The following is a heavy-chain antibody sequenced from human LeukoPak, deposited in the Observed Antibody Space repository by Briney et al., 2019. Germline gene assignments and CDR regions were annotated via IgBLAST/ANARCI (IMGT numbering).Heavy chain of an antibody. Sequence: SETLSLTCAVSGGSISSSNWWSRVRQPPGKGLEWIGEIYHSGSTNYNPSLKSRVTISVDKSKNQFSPKLSSVTAADTAVYYCARGSSYGDYYFDYWGQGTLVTVSS. CDR3: ARGSSYGDYYFDY. V-gene: IGHV4-4*02. CDR2: IYHSGST. CDR1: GGSISSSNW. D-gene: IGHD4-17*01. J-gene: IGHJ4*02.